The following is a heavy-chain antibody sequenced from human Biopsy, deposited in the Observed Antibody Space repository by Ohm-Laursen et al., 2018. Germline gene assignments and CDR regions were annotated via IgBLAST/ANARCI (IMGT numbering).Heavy chain of an antibody. J-gene: IGHJ5*01. D-gene: IGHD3-9*01. CDR1: GFTFSNYA. CDR2: ITSSGGNT. CDR3: AKQGATILSSFDS. Sequence: SLRLSCAASGFTFSNYAMSWVRQAPGKGLEWVSTITSSGGNTYFADSVKGRFTISRDNSKNRLYLQMNSLRGEDTAVYYCAKQGATILSSFDSWGQGTLVTVSS. V-gene: IGHV3-23*01.